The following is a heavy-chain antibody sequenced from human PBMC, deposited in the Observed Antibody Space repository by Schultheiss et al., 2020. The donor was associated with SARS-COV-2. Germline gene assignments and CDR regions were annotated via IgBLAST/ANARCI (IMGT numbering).Heavy chain of an antibody. J-gene: IGHJ4*02. V-gene: IGHV4-34*01. Sequence: SQTLSLTCAVYGGSFSGYYWSWIRQPPGKGLEWIGEINHSGSTNYNPSLKSRVTISVDTSKNQFSLKLNSVTAADTAVYYCAGLWFGELLENYWGQGTLVTGSS. D-gene: IGHD3-10*01. CDR2: INHSGST. CDR3: AGLWFGELLENY. CDR1: GGSFSGYY.